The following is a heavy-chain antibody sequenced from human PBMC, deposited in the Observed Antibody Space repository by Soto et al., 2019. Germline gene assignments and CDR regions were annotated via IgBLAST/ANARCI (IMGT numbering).Heavy chain of an antibody. CDR1: GFTFSSHG. V-gene: IGHV3-23*01. CDR3: GKVDVSTAGSFDY. D-gene: IGHD2-15*01. J-gene: IGHJ4*03. Sequence: QLGGSLRLSCVASGFTFSSHGLRWVRQAIGKGLHCLSTMNPSGDRTFYPEHVNGRCTISRDKAKNTVSLHVNSLSFRDTAVYLCGKVDVSTAGSFDYWGHGP. CDR2: MNPSGDRT.